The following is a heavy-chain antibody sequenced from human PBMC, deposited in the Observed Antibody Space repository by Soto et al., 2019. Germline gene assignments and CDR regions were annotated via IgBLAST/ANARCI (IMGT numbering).Heavy chain of an antibody. CDR2: ISYSGST. CDR1: GGSISGHY. J-gene: IGHJ5*02. Sequence: TLSLTCTVSGGSISGHYWSWIRQPPGKGLQYIGYISYSGSTNYNPSLKSRVTISVDTSNNQFSLRLSSVTAADTAVYYCARDVGLQHDTGYYDFWSGKNNWFDPWGQGILVTVSS. V-gene: IGHV4-59*11. CDR3: ARDVGLQHDTGYYDFWSGKNNWFDP. D-gene: IGHD3-3*01.